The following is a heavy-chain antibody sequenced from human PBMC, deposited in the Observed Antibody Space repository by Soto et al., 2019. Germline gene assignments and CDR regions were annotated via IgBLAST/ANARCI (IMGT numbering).Heavy chain of an antibody. J-gene: IGHJ4*02. D-gene: IGHD2-2*01. CDR3: ARFLRSDTRLYYFDY. CDR1: GFSLTGSGVG. Sequence: QITLKESGPTLVKPTQTLTLTCTFSGFSLTGSGVGVGWIRQPPGKALEWLALIYWDDDKRYSPSLKSRLTITKDTSKNQVAITLTNMDPVDTATYYCARFLRSDTRLYYFDYWGQGTLVTVSS. V-gene: IGHV2-5*02. CDR2: IYWDDDK.